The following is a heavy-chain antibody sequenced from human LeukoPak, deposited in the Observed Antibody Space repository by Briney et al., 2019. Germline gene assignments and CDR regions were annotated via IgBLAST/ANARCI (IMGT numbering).Heavy chain of an antibody. CDR1: GFTFSTNV. CDR2: ISNTGGST. V-gene: IGHV3-21*01. Sequence: KPGGSLRLSCVASGFTFSTNVMNWVRQAPGKGLEWVASISNTGGSTYHADSVKGRFTISRDNAKNSLYLQMNSLRAEDTAVYYCARDYGDYANWFDPWGQGTLVTVSS. CDR3: ARDYGDYANWFDP. D-gene: IGHD4-17*01. J-gene: IGHJ5*02.